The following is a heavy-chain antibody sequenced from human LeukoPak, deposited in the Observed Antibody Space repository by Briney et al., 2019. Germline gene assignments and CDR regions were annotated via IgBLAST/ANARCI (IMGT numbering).Heavy chain of an antibody. V-gene: IGHV1-2*02. D-gene: IGHD2-2*01. CDR3: ARGVIGLGYCSSTSCLVDY. J-gene: IGHJ4*02. Sequence: ASVKVSCKASGYTFTGYYMHWVRQAPGQGLEWMGWINPNSGGTNYAQKFQSRVTMTRDTSISTAYMELSRLRSDDTAVYYCARGVIGLGYCSSTSCLVDYWGQGTLVTVSS. CDR1: GYTFTGYY. CDR2: INPNSGGT.